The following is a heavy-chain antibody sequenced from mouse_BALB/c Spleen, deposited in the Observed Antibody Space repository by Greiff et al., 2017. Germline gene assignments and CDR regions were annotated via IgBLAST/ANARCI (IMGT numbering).Heavy chain of an antibody. D-gene: IGHD1-1*01. J-gene: IGHJ4*01. CDR3: AKHYGSRYRYYAMDY. CDR1: GFSLTDYG. Sequence: VMLMESGPGLVAPSQSLSITCTVSGFSLTDYGVSWIRQPPGKGLEWLGVIWGGGSTYYNSALKSRLSISKDNSKSQVFLKMNSLQTDDTAMYYCAKHYGSRYRYYAMDYWGQGTSVTVSS. V-gene: IGHV2-6-5*01. CDR2: IWGGGST.